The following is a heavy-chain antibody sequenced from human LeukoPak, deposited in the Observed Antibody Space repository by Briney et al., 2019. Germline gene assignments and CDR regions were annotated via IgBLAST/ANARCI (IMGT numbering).Heavy chain of an antibody. CDR1: GYTFTSYY. D-gene: IGHD2-2*01. V-gene: IGHV1-46*01. Sequence: ASVKVSCKASGYTFTSYYMHWVRQTPGQGLEWMGIINPSGGSTSYAQKFQGRVTMTRDTSTSTVYMELSSLRSEDTAVYYCASCSSTSCLDYWGQGTLVTVST. J-gene: IGHJ4*02. CDR2: INPSGGST. CDR3: ASCSSTSCLDY.